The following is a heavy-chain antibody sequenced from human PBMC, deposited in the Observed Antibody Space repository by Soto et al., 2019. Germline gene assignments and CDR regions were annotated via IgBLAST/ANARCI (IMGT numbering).Heavy chain of an antibody. CDR1: GYTFTSYY. CDR3: ARERGRRWLQLQPYYYYGMDV. Sequence: ASVKVSCKASGYTFTSYYMHWVRQAPGRGLEWMGIINPSGGSTSYAQKFQGRVTMTRDTSTSTVYMELSSLRSEDTAVYYCARERGRRWLQLQPYYYYGMDVWGQGTTVSVSS. J-gene: IGHJ6*02. CDR2: INPSGGST. V-gene: IGHV1-46*03. D-gene: IGHD5-12*01.